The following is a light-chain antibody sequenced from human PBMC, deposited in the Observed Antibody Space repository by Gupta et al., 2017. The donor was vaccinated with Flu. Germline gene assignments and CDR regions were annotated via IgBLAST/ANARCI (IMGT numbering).Light chain of an antibody. Sequence: TATITCTGNSNNVGNEGATWLQQHQAHPPKLLSYRNNNRPSGIAERFSASRSGNTASLTITGLQPEEEADYYCSSYETSLGDWLFGGGTKLTVL. J-gene: IGLJ3*02. CDR1: SNNVGNEG. V-gene: IGLV10-54*04. CDR2: RNN. CDR3: SSYETSLGDWL.